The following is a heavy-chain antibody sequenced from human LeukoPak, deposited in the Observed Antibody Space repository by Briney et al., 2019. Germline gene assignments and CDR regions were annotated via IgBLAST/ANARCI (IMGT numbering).Heavy chain of an antibody. Sequence: GGSLRLSCAASGFTFSDYYMSWIRQAPGKGLEWVSYISSSSSYTNYADSVKGRFTISRDNAKNSLYLQKNSLRAEDTAVYYCARTAVGATRLDVWGQGTTVTVSS. CDR1: GFTFSDYY. J-gene: IGHJ6*02. CDR2: ISSSSSYT. V-gene: IGHV3-11*06. CDR3: ARTAVGATRLDV. D-gene: IGHD1-26*01.